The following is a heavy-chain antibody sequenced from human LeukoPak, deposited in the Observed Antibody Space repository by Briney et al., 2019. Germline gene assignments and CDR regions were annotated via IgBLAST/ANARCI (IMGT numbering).Heavy chain of an antibody. CDR1: GFSISRYT. D-gene: IGHD6-19*01. V-gene: IGHV3-23*01. CDR3: AREFPTPVAGYFDY. J-gene: IGHJ4*02. Sequence: GGSLRLSCTASGFSISRYTMSWVRQAPGKGLEWVSSISGSDGDTFHADSVKGRFTISRDNSKNTLYLQMNSLRAEDTAVYYCAREFPTPVAGYFDYWGQGTLVTVSS. CDR2: ISGSDGDT.